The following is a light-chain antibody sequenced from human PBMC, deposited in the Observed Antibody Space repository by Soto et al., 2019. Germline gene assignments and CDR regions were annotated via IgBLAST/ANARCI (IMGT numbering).Light chain of an antibody. CDR2: DAA. Sequence: ILMTQSLATLSVSPREGATLSCRASQNINNKLAWYQQKPGQPPRLLVYDAAIRAAGVPSRFSGGGSGTEFALTINSLQSEDFAVYYCHQYHRWPLTFGQGTKLEI. J-gene: IGKJ1*01. V-gene: IGKV3-15*01. CDR3: HQYHRWPLT. CDR1: QNINNK.